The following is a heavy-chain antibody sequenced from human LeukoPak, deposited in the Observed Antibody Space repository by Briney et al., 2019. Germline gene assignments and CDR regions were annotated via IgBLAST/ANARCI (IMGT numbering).Heavy chain of an antibody. D-gene: IGHD2-21*01. J-gene: IGHJ4*02. CDR3: TKERDSNYFES. Sequence: PGGSLRLSCAASGFTFSTSEFNWVRQAPGQGLEWVSYIDPNGRTTYYADSVKGRFTFSRDNSKNSLYLQMNSLRAEDTAFYYCTKERDSNYFESWGQGILVTVSS. CDR2: IDPNGRTT. CDR1: GFTFSTSE. V-gene: IGHV3-48*03.